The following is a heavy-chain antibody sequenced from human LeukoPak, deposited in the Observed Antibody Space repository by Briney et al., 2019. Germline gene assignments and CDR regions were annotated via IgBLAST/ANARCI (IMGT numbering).Heavy chain of an antibody. D-gene: IGHD5-18*01. CDR3: AKDRGYSYASGYFDY. V-gene: IGHV3-23*01. CDR1: GFTFSSYA. CDR2: ISGSGGST. Sequence: GGSLRLSCAASGFTFSSYAMSWVRQAPGKGLEWVSAISGSGGSTYYADSVKGRFTISRDNSKNTLYLQMNSLRAEDTAVYYCAKDRGYSYASGYFDYWGQGTLVTVFS. J-gene: IGHJ4*02.